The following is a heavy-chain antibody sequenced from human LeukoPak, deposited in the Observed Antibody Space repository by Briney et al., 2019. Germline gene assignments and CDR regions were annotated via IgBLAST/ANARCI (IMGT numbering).Heavy chain of an antibody. Sequence: GGSLRLSCAASGITFRSYGMHWVRQAPGKGLEWVAFIWYDGSNKYYADSVKGRFTISRDNAKNSLYLQMNSLRAEDTAVYYCAQPPRGYWGQGTRVTVSS. CDR1: GITFRSYG. D-gene: IGHD3-10*01. V-gene: IGHV3-33*03. CDR2: IWYDGSNK. J-gene: IGHJ4*02. CDR3: AQPPRGY.